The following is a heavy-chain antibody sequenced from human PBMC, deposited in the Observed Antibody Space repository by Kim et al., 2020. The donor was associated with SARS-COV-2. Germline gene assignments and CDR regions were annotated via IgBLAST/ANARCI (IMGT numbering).Heavy chain of an antibody. V-gene: IGHV1-69*04. J-gene: IGHJ4*02. Sequence: QKFKGRVTITADNSTSTAYMELSSLRSEDTAVYYCARGFIEYSSAYYFDYWGQGTLVTVSS. CDR3: ARGFIEYSSAYYFDY. D-gene: IGHD6-6*01.